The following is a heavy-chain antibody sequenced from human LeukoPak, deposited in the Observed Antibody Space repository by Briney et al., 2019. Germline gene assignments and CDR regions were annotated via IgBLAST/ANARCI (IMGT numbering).Heavy chain of an antibody. V-gene: IGHV1-18*01. D-gene: IGHD2-2*01. Sequence: ASVKVSCKASGYRFTSYGISWVRQAPGQGLEWMAWISAYNGNTNYAQKFQGRVIMTTDTSTSTAYMELRSLRSDDTAVYYCARDPDCSSTRCSESPFDYWGQGTLVTASS. CDR2: ISAYNGNT. J-gene: IGHJ4*02. CDR1: GYRFTSYG. CDR3: ARDPDCSSTRCSESPFDY.